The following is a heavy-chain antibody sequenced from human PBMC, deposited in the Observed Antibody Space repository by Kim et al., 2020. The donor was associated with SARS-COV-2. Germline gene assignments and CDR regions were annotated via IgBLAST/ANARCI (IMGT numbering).Heavy chain of an antibody. CDR1: GFTFSSYG. V-gene: IGHV3-33*06. CDR2: IWYDGSNK. Sequence: GGSLRLSCAASGFTFSSYGMHWVRQAPGKGLEWVAVIWYDGSNKYYADSVKGRFTISRDNSKNTLYLQMNSLRAEDTAVYYCAKSVSYGAPTSGGFDYWGQGTLVTVSS. D-gene: IGHD4-17*01. CDR3: AKSVSYGAPTSGGFDY. J-gene: IGHJ4*02.